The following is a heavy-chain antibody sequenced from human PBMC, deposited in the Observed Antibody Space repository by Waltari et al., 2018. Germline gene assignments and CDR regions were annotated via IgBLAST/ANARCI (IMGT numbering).Heavy chain of an antibody. V-gene: IGHV4-39*01. CDR3: ARHGPYSSSWTLGAFEI. Sequence: IRQPPGKGVEWGGGIYYSGSTHYNPSPKSRVTMSVDTSKNQFSLKLSPVTAAETAVYYCARHGPYSSSWTLGAFEIWGQGTMVTVSS. CDR2: IYYSGST. J-gene: IGHJ3*02. D-gene: IGHD6-13*01.